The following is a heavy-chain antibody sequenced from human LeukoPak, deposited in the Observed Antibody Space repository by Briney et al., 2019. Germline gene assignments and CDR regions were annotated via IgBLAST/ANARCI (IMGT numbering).Heavy chain of an antibody. Sequence: SETLSLTCRVSGASINSGSNYWGWICQPPGKTLEWIGSIYSSGSTYYNPSLKSRVIIMIDTPKNHFSLTLSSVTAADTAVYYCARSDGYGLVGIWGQGTMVTVSS. D-gene: IGHD3-10*01. J-gene: IGHJ3*02. CDR3: ARSDGYGLVGI. CDR2: IYSSGST. CDR1: GASINSGSNY. V-gene: IGHV4-39*07.